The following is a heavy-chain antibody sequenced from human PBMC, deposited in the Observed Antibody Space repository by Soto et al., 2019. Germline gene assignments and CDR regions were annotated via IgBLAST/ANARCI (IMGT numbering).Heavy chain of an antibody. D-gene: IGHD2-2*01. V-gene: IGHV3-30*18. J-gene: IGHJ5*02. CDR1: GFTFRSLV. CDR2: ISFDGNNI. CDR3: AKDRIVVVPAATMGFDP. Sequence: LILSCSASGFTFRSLVIAWVGQGPGKGLEWVAVISFDGNNIYYADSVKGRFSISRDNSRNTLYLQMNTLRTEDTAVYYCAKDRIVVVPAATMGFDPWGQGTLVTVSS.